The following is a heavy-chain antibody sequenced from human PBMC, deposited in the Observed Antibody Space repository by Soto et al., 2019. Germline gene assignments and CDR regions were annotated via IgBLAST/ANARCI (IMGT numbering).Heavy chain of an antibody. CDR3: ARVSGEYRDY. CDR1: GFTFSSYT. V-gene: IGHV3-21*01. Sequence: ESGGGLVKPGESLTLSCAASGFTFSSYTMNWVRQAPEKGLEWVSSITGTSSYIFYADSVKGRFTISRDSAKNSLYLQMSDLRAEDTAVYYCARVSGEYRDYWGQGTLVTVSS. CDR2: ITGTSSYI. D-gene: IGHD1-26*01. J-gene: IGHJ4*02.